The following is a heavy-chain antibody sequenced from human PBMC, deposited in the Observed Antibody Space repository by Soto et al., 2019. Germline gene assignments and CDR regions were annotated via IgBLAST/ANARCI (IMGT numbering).Heavy chain of an antibody. CDR1: GFTFSSYG. D-gene: IGHD2-15*01. CDR3: AKDRSDTWSFDY. J-gene: IGHJ4*02. CDR2: IAYDGSGK. V-gene: IGHV3-30*18. Sequence: QVQLVESGGDVVQPGRSLRLSCAASGFTFSSYGMHWVRQAPGRGLEWVALIAYDGSGKYYAVSVKGRFTISRDDSKNTPYLHMNSLRPEDTALYYCAKDRSDTWSFDYWGQGTLVTVSS.